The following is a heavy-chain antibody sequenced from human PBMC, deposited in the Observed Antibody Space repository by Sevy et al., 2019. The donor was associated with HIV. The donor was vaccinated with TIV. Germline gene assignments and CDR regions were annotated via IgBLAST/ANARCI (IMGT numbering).Heavy chain of an antibody. CDR2: IIPIFGTT. CDR3: AREGGGNGAFDI. CDR1: GGTFSSYA. V-gene: IGHV1-69*13. J-gene: IGHJ3*02. D-gene: IGHD1-1*01. Sequence: ASVKVSCKASGGTFSSYAISWVRQAPGQELESMGGIIPIFGTTNYAQKFQGRVTITADESTSTAYMELSSLRSEDTAVYYCAREGGGNGAFDIWGQGTMVTVSS.